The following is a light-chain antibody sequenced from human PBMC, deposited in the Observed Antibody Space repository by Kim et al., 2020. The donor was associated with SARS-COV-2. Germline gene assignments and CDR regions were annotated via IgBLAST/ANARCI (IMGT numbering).Light chain of an antibody. V-gene: IGLV3-21*04. J-gene: IGLJ2*01. CDR2: YDR. Sequence: PGQTARIPCEGDNIVTNSLHWYQPRAGQAPVLLIHYDRDRPSGIPERCSGSKSGDTATLAISRVEAGDETDYYCQVWDSTTDHSVFGGGTQLTVL. CDR1: NIVTNS. CDR3: QVWDSTTDHSV.